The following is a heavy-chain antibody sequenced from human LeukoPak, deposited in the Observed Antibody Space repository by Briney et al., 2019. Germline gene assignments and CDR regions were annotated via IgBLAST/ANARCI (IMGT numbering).Heavy chain of an antibody. Sequence: PGGSLRLSCAASGFTFSSYGMHWVRQAPGKGLEWVAFIRYDGSNKYYADSVKGRFTISRDNSKNTLYLQMNSLRAEDTAVYYCAKAEDYYGSGSPAGDYYYYMDVWGKGTTVTVSS. CDR1: GFTFSSYG. J-gene: IGHJ6*03. D-gene: IGHD3-10*01. CDR2: IRYDGSNK. V-gene: IGHV3-30*02. CDR3: AKAEDYYGSGSPAGDYYYYMDV.